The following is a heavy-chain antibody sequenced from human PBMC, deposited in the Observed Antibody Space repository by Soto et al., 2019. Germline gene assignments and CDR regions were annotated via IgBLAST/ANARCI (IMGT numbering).Heavy chain of an antibody. CDR2: INPSGGST. J-gene: IGHJ6*03. CDR1: GYTFTSYY. Sequence: QVQLVQSGAEVKKPGASVKVSCKASGYTFTSYYMHWVRQAPGQGLEWMGIINPSGGSTSYAQKCQGRVTMTRDTSTSTVYMELSSLRSEDTAVYYCARSPSPLWLVGLADYYYMDVWGKGTTVTVSS. D-gene: IGHD6-19*01. CDR3: ARSPSPLWLVGLADYYYMDV. V-gene: IGHV1-46*03.